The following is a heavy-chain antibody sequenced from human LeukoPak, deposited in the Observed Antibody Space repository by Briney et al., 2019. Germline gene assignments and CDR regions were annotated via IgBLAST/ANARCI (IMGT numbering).Heavy chain of an antibody. D-gene: IGHD3/OR15-3a*01. V-gene: IGHV3-66*01. CDR2: ISSAGAT. CDR1: GFLVSKNY. CDR3: ATRGLSGYFYGMDV. J-gene: IGHJ6*02. Sequence: TGGSLRLSCAASGFLVSKNYMSWARQAPGKGLEWVSIISSAGATHYVDSVKGRFTISRDNSKNTLYLQINKLRAEDKAVYFCATRGLSGYFYGMDVWGQGTKVTVAS.